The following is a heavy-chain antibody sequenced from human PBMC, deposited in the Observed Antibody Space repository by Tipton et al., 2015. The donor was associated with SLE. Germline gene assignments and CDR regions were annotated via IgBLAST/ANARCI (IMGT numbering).Heavy chain of an antibody. Sequence: GLVKPSETLSLSCTVSGGSISSHYWNWIRQPPGKGLEWIGHIYYSGSTNYNPSLKSRVTISVDTSKNQFSLKLSSVTAADTAVYYCARAAPPNPYCSGGSCYSGPFWYYYYYMNVWGKGTTVTVSS. D-gene: IGHD2-15*01. CDR1: GGSISSHY. J-gene: IGHJ6*03. CDR3: ARAAPPNPYCSGGSCYSGPFWYYYYYMNV. V-gene: IGHV4-59*08. CDR2: IYYSGST.